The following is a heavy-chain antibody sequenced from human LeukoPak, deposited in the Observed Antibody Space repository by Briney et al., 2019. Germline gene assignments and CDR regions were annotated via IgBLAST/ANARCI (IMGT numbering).Heavy chain of an antibody. CDR2: IYHSGST. Sequence: WVRQMPGKGLEWIGYIYHSGSTYYNPSLKSRVTISVDRSKNQFSLKLSSVTAADTAVYYCARASDGLYYYYYGMDVWGQGTTVTVSS. J-gene: IGHJ6*02. D-gene: IGHD2-2*01. V-gene: IGHV4-30-2*01. CDR3: ARASDGLYYYYYGMDV.